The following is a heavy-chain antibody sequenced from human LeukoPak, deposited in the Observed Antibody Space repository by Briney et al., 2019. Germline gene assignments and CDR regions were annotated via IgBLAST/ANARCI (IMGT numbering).Heavy chain of an antibody. Sequence: ASVTVSCKASGYIFTGYYMHWVRQAPGQGLEWMGWINPNSGDTNYAQKFQGRVTMTRDTSISTAYMELSRLRSDDTAVYYCARGRDYDSRNLNWFDPWGQGTLVTVSS. D-gene: IGHD3-22*01. CDR3: ARGRDYDSRNLNWFDP. J-gene: IGHJ5*02. V-gene: IGHV1-2*02. CDR1: GYIFTGYY. CDR2: INPNSGDT.